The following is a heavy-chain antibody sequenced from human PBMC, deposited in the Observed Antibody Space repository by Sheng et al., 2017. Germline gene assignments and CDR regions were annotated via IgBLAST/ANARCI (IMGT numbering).Heavy chain of an antibody. D-gene: IGHD4-4*01. V-gene: IGHV3-30*18. J-gene: IGHJ6*03. Sequence: QVQLVESGGGVVQPGRSLRLSCAASGFTFSSYGMHWVRQAPGKGLEWVAVISYDGSNKYXADSVKGRFTISRDNSKNTLYLQMNSLRAEDTAVYYCAKAVPLSSNYGYYMDVWGQGTTVTVSS. CDR2: ISYDGSNK. CDR3: AKAVPLSSNYGYYMDV. CDR1: GFTFSSYG.